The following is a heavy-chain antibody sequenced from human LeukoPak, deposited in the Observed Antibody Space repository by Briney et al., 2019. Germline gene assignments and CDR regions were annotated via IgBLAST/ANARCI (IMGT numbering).Heavy chain of an antibody. Sequence: GGSLRLSCAASGFTLRSYTMNWVRQAPGKGLEWVSSISSSSSYIYYADSVKGRFTISRDNAKNSLYLQMNSLRAEDTAVYYCARVRALGYYDTWDYWGQGTLVTVSS. D-gene: IGHD3-22*01. V-gene: IGHV3-21*01. J-gene: IGHJ4*02. CDR3: ARVRALGYYDTWDY. CDR1: GFTLRSYT. CDR2: ISSSSSYI.